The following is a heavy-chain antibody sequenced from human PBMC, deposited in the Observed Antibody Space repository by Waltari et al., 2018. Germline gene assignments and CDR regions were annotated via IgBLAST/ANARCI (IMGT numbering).Heavy chain of an antibody. CDR2: IYYSGST. CDR3: ARYNYGSGSYYNKVDY. Sequence: QVQLQESGPGLVKPSQTLSLTCTVSGGSISSGDYYWSWIRQPPGKGLEWIGYIYYSGSTYYNPSLKSRVTISVDTSKNQFPLKLSSVTAADTAVYYCARYNYGSGSYYNKVDYWGQGTLVTVSS. J-gene: IGHJ4*02. V-gene: IGHV4-30-4*08. D-gene: IGHD3-10*01. CDR1: GGSISSGDYY.